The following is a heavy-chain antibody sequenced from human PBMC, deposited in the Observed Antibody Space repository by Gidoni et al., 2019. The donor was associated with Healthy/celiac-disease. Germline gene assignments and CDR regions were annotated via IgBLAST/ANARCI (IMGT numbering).Heavy chain of an antibody. D-gene: IGHD4-17*01. J-gene: IGHJ3*02. CDR2: SSRSSSYI. CDR3: ARVFSSSGENDYGDYFGI. Sequence: EVQLVESGGGLVKPGGSLRLSCAASGFTFSSYSMNWVRQAPGKGLEWVASSSRSSSYIYYADSVKGRFTISRDNAKNSLYLQMNSLRAEDTAVYYCARVFSSSGENDYGDYFGIWGQGTMVTVSS. V-gene: IGHV3-21*01. CDR1: GFTFSSYS.